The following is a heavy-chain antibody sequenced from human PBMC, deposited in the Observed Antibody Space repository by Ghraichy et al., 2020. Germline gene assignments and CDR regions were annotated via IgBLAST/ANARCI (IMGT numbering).Heavy chain of an antibody. CDR1: GFTFSSYG. Sequence: GGSLRLSCAASGFTFSSYGMHWVRQAPGKGLEWVAVISYDGSNKYYADSVKGRFTISRDNSKNTLYLQMNSLRAEDTAVYYCAKERLEPNDAFDIWGQGTMVTVSS. CDR2: ISYDGSNK. CDR3: AKERLEPNDAFDI. D-gene: IGHD1-1*01. V-gene: IGHV3-30*18. J-gene: IGHJ3*02.